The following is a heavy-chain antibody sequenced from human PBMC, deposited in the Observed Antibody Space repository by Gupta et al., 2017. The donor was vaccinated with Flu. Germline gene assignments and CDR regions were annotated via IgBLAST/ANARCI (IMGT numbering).Heavy chain of an antibody. CDR2: ITSDSDVI. CDR1: GLHFASYS. Sequence: SCVASGLHFASYSMNWVRQTPEKGLEWIAYITSDSDVINYADSVRGRFTISRDNAKKSIFLQMDSLRVEDTAVYYCARVPDSSSSVWGQGTLVTVSS. V-gene: IGHV3-48*04. D-gene: IGHD6-6*01. CDR3: ARVPDSSSSV. J-gene: IGHJ4*02.